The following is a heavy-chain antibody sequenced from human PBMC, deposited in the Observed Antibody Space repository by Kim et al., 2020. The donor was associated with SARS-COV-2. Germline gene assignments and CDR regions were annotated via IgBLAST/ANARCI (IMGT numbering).Heavy chain of an antibody. CDR2: IFQSGHI. V-gene: IGHV4-4*02. CDR1: GASMSRSSDW. J-gene: IGHJ1*01. D-gene: IGHD2-15*01. Sequence: SETLSLTCAVSGASMSRSSDWWNWIRQPPGKGLEWIGEIFQSGHINYNPSLRSRLTISADHSKNQFSLKLTSLTAADTAVYYCARTVNPDPSTPGPFGYFQHWGQGILVTVSS. CDR3: ARTVNPDPSTPGPFGYFQH.